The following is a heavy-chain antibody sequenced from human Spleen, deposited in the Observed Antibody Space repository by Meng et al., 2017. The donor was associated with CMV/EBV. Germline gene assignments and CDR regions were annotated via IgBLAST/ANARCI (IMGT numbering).Heavy chain of an antibody. CDR1: GFTFSSYA. CDR2: ISYDGSNK. D-gene: IGHD2-21*01. Sequence: GESLKISCAASGFTFSSYAMHWVRQAPGKGLEWVAVISYDGSNKYYADSVKGRFTISRDNSKNTLYLQMNSLRAEDTAVYFCARELVVIGDAGPFDNWGQGTLVTVSS. V-gene: IGHV3-30*04. J-gene: IGHJ4*02. CDR3: ARELVVIGDAGPFDN.